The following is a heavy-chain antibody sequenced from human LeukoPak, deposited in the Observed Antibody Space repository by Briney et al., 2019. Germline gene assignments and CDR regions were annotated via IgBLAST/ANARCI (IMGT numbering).Heavy chain of an antibody. J-gene: IGHJ4*02. Sequence: GGSLRLSCAASGFTFSSYAMGWVRQAPGKGLDWVSGISGNSGSTYYADSVKGRFTISRDNSKNTLYLQMNSLRAEDTAVYYCAKGDNTIFGKFLGNLDYWGQGTLVTVSS. CDR2: ISGNSGST. V-gene: IGHV3-23*01. CDR3: AKGDNTIFGKFLGNLDY. D-gene: IGHD3-3*01. CDR1: GFTFSSYA.